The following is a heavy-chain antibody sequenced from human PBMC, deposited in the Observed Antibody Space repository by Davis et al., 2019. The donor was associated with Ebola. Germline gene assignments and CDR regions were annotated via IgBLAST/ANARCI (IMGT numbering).Heavy chain of an antibody. CDR2: ISYDGSNK. CDR1: GFTFSSYG. CDR3: ARGRRWLQFDD. V-gene: IGHV3-30*03. Sequence: GESLKISCAASGFTFSSYGMHWVRQAPGKGLEWVSVISYDGSNKYYADSVKGRFTISRDNAKNSLYLQMNSLRAEDTAMYYWARGRRWLQFDDWGQGTLVTVSS. D-gene: IGHD5-24*01. J-gene: IGHJ4*02.